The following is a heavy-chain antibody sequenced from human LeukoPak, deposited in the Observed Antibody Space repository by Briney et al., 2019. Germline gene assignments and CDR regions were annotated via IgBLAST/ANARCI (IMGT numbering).Heavy chain of an antibody. Sequence: GGSLRLSCAASGFTFSDYYMSWIRQAPGKGLEWVSYISSRTSDTNYVDSVKGRFTTSRDNAKNSLYLQMNSLRAEDTAVYYCTRVGPSGSVDYWGQGTLVPVSS. D-gene: IGHD1-1*01. CDR2: ISSRTSDT. J-gene: IGHJ4*02. CDR1: GFTFSDYY. CDR3: TRVGPSGSVDY. V-gene: IGHV3-11*06.